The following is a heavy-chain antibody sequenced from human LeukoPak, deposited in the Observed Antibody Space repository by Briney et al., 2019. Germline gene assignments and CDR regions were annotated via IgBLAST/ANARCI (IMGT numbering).Heavy chain of an antibody. V-gene: IGHV6-1*01. CDR1: GDSVSSNSAA. CDR2: TYISSKWYN. J-gene: IGHJ3*02. D-gene: IGHD6-19*01. CDR3: ARGAVAVRNAFDI. Sequence: SQTLSLTSAISGDSVSSNSAAWNWIRQSPSRGLEWLGRTYISSKWYNDYAVSVKSRITINPDTSKNQFTLQLNSVTPEDTAVYYCARGAVAVRNAFDIWGQGTRVTVSS.